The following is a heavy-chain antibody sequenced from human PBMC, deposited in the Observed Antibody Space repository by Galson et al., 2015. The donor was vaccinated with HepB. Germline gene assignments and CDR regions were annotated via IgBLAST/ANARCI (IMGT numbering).Heavy chain of an antibody. CDR1: GFTSTTYA. J-gene: IGHJ4*02. D-gene: IGHD5-24*01. V-gene: IGHV3-23*01. CDR3: AKELEPSFYNGRRVNYYDY. CDR2: ISGSAATT. Sequence: SLRLSCAASGFTSTTYAMGWVRQAPGKGLEWVSSISGSAATTYHADPVKGRFTISRDNFKDTLYLQMNSLRVEDTAVYYCAKELEPSFYNGRRVNYYDYWGQGVLVTVSS.